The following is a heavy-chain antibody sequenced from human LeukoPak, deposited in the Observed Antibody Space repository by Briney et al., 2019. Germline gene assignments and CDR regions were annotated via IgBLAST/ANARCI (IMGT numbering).Heavy chain of an antibody. D-gene: IGHD1-26*01. V-gene: IGHV4-59*01. CDR2: IYYTGST. CDR3: ARVLSGSYPPYYYYGMDV. J-gene: IGHJ6*02. CDR1: GGSITSYY. Sequence: SETLSLTCTVSGGSITSYYWSWIRQPPGQGLEWIGYIYYTGSTNYNPSLKSRVTISGDTSKNQFSLKLSSVTAADTAVYYCARVLSGSYPPYYYYGMDVWGQGTTVTVSS.